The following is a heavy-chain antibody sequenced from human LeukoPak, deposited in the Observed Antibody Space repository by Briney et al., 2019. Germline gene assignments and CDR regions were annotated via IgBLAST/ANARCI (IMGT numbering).Heavy chain of an antibody. CDR1: GFTFSSYS. CDR2: ISSSSSYI. V-gene: IGHV3-21*04. Sequence: GGSLRLSCAASGFTFSSYSMNWVRQAPGKGLEWVSSISSSSSYIYYADSVKGRFTISRDNAKNSLYLQMNSLRAEDTAVYYCAKKGGVLLWFGELPYYFDYWGQGTLVTVSS. J-gene: IGHJ4*02. CDR3: AKKGGVLLWFGELPYYFDY. D-gene: IGHD3-10*01.